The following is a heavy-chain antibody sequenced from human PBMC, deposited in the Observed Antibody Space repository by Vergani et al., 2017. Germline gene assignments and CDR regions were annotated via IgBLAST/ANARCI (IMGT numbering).Heavy chain of an antibody. Sequence: QVQLVQSGAEVKKPGASVKVSCKASGYTFTSHYMHWVRQAPGQWLEWMGIINPSGGSTRYAQKFQGRVTMTRDTSTSTVYMELSSLRSEDTAVYYCARGWPGTRDYWGQGTLVTVSS. CDR1: GYTFTSHY. CDR3: ARGWPGTRDY. V-gene: IGHV1-46*03. J-gene: IGHJ4*02. D-gene: IGHD1-1*01. CDR2: INPSGGST.